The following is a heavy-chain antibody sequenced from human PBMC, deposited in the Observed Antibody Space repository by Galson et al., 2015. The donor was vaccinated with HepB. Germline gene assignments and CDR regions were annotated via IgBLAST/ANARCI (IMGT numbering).Heavy chain of an antibody. J-gene: IGHJ5*02. V-gene: IGHV1-18*04. CDR1: GYTFTTYG. Sequence: SVKVSCKASGYTFTTYGISWVRQAPGQGPEWMGWISAYNGNTNYAQKLQGRVTMTTDTSTNTAYMELRSLRSDDTAVYYCARDRVAERPGWFDPWGQGTLVTVSS. CDR3: ARDRVAERPGWFDP. CDR2: ISAYNGNT. D-gene: IGHD1-14*01.